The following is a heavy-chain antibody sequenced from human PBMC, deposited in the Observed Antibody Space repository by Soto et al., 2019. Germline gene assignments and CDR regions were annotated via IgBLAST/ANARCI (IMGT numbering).Heavy chain of an antibody. V-gene: IGHV4-30-2*01. CDR1: GGSISSGGYS. J-gene: IGHJ4*02. CDR3: ARDNGYESDY. Sequence: SETLSLTCAVSGGSISSGGYSWSWIRQPPGKGLEWIGYIYHSGSTYYNPSLKSRVTISVDRSKNQFSLKLSSVTAADTAVYYCARDNGYESDYWGQGTLVTVSS. D-gene: IGHD5-12*01. CDR2: IYHSGST.